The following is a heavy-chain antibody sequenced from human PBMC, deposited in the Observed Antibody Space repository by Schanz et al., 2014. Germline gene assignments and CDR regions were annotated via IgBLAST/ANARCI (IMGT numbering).Heavy chain of an antibody. CDR3: AKVGPYSGSLGAFDI. Sequence: EVQLVESGGGLVQPGGSLRLSCAASGFTFSGYHMIWVRQAPGKGLVWVSRTSHDGSFTTFADSVKGRFTISRDNSKNILYLQMNSLRAEDSAVYYCAKVGPYSGSLGAFDIWGQGTVVTVSS. CDR2: TSHDGSFT. J-gene: IGHJ3*02. CDR1: GFTFSGYH. V-gene: IGHV3-23*04. D-gene: IGHD1-26*01.